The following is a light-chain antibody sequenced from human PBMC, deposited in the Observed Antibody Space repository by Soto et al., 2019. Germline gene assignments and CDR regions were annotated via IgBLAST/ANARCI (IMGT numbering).Light chain of an antibody. Sequence: EILMTRSPATLAVSPGERATLSCRASQSVSSNLAWYQQKPGQAPRLLIYGASTRATGIPARFSGSGSGTEFTLTISSLQSEDFEVYYCQQYNNWPRTFGQGTKVDIK. CDR1: QSVSSN. J-gene: IGKJ1*01. CDR3: QQYNNWPRT. V-gene: IGKV3-15*01. CDR2: GAS.